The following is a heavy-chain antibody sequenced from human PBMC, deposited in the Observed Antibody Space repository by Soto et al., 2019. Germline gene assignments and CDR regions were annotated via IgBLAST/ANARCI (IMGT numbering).Heavy chain of an antibody. CDR2: IYHGGTT. CDR3: ARVHVMVVAGSTFDY. CDR1: GFSINTNYY. D-gene: IGHD6-19*01. Sequence: SETLSLTCTVSGFSINTNYYRGWIRQPPGRGPEWIASIYHGGTTFYNPSLKSRITISVDTSNNQFSLKLTSVTAADTAVYYCARVHVMVVAGSTFDYWGHGTLVTVSS. V-gene: IGHV4-38-2*02. J-gene: IGHJ4*01.